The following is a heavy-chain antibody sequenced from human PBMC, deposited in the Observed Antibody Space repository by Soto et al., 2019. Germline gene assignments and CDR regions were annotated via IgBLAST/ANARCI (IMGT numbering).Heavy chain of an antibody. V-gene: IGHV3-13*01. CDR3: AKSDRYYYYDSSGYYSYFDY. CDR2: IGTAGDT. D-gene: IGHD3-22*01. Sequence: GGSLRLSCAASGFTVSSNYMSWVRQAPGKGLEWVSVIGTAGDTYYPGSVKGRFTISRENAKNSLYLQMNSLRAGDTAVYYCAKSDRYYYYDSSGYYSYFDYWGQGTLVTVSS. CDR1: GFTVSSNY. J-gene: IGHJ4*02.